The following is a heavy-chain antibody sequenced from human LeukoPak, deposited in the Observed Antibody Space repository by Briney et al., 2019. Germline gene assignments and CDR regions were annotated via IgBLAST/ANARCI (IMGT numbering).Heavy chain of an antibody. CDR3: ASRYSSSWYGVDY. CDR2: INHSGST. D-gene: IGHD6-13*01. J-gene: IGHJ4*02. Sequence: SETLSLTCTVSGGSISGYYWSWIRQPPGKGLEWIGEINHSGSTNYNPSLKSRVTISVDTSKNQFSLKLSSVTAADTAVYYCASRYSSSWYGVDYWGQGTLVTVSS. CDR1: GGSISGYY. V-gene: IGHV4-34*01.